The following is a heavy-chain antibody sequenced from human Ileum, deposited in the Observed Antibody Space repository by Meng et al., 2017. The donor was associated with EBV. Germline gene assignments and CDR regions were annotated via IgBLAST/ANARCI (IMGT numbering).Heavy chain of an antibody. Sequence: QVQLQQWGAGLLKPSETLSLTCAVYGGSFSGYYWSWIRQPPGKGLEWIGEINHSGSTNYNPSLKSRVTISVDTSKNQFSLKLTSVTAADTAVYYCAREARSSGYHPGIGTWGQGTLVTVAS. CDR2: INHSGST. CDR3: AREARSSGYHPGIGT. J-gene: IGHJ5*02. CDR1: GGSFSGYY. V-gene: IGHV4-34*01. D-gene: IGHD3-22*01.